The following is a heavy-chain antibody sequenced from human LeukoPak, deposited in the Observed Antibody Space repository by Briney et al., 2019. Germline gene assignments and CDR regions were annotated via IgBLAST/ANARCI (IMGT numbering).Heavy chain of an antibody. CDR1: GGSFSGYY. D-gene: IGHD4-23*01. J-gene: IGHJ4*02. CDR3: ARGGKATVVTM. V-gene: IGHV4-34*01. Sequence: ASETLSLTCAVYGGSFSGYYWSWIRQPPGKGLEWIGEINHSGSTNYNPSLKSRVTISVDTSKNQFSLKLTSVTAADTALYYCARGGKATVVTMWGQGILVTVSS. CDR2: INHSGST.